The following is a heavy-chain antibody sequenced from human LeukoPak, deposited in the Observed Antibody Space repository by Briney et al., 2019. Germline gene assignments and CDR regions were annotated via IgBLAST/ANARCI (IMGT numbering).Heavy chain of an antibody. J-gene: IGHJ6*02. CDR1: GFTFSSYW. V-gene: IGHV3-7*01. Sequence: GGSLRLSCAASGFTFSSYWMSWVRQAPGKGLEWVANIKQDGSEKYYVDSVKGRFTTSRDNSKNTLSLQMDSLRAEDTAVYYCARDLSMYYYYGMDVWGQGTTVTVSS. CDR3: ARDLSMYYYYGMDV. CDR2: IKQDGSEK.